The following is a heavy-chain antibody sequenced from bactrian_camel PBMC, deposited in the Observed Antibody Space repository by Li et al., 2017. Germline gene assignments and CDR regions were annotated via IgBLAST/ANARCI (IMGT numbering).Heavy chain of an antibody. CDR2: IYSDGSKT. CDR3: AAVSGY. Sequence: HVQLVESGGGLVQPGGSLRVSCVASGFTFSRYGMNWVRQVSGKGLEWVSGIYSDGSKTYYADSVKGRFTISKDNAKSTLYLEMKSLKPEDTAVYFCAAVSGYWGQGTQVTVS. V-gene: IGHV3S6*01. J-gene: IGHJ6*01. CDR1: GFTFSRYG.